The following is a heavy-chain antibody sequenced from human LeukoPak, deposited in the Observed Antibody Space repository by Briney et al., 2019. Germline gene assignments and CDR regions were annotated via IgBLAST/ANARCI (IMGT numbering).Heavy chain of an antibody. CDR1: GGSISSYY. Sequence: SETLSLTCTVSGGSISSYYWSWIRQPPGKGLEWIGFIYYSGITKYNPSLESRITISIDTSKNELSLKLNSVTAADTAVYYCAGGGVRFDPWGQGTLVTVSS. J-gene: IGHJ5*02. CDR2: IYYSGIT. CDR3: AGGGVRFDP. D-gene: IGHD3-3*01. V-gene: IGHV4-59*01.